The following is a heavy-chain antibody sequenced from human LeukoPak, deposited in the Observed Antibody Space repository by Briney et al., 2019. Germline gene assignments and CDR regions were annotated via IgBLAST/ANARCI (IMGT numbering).Heavy chain of an antibody. D-gene: IGHD1-26*01. Sequence: ASVKVSCKVSGYTLTELSMHWLRQAPGKGLEWMGGFDPEDGETIYAQKFQGRVTMTEDTSTDTAYLELSSLRSEDTAVYYCATASGSHYDYWGQGTLVTVSS. V-gene: IGHV1-24*01. CDR2: FDPEDGET. CDR1: GYTLTELS. J-gene: IGHJ4*02. CDR3: ATASGSHYDY.